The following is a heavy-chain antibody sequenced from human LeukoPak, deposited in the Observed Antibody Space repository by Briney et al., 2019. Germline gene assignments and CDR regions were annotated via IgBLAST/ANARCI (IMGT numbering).Heavy chain of an antibody. J-gene: IGHJ4*02. D-gene: IGHD3-16*02. V-gene: IGHV4-34*01. Sequence: SETLSLTCAVYGGSFSGYYWSWIRQPPGKGLEWIGEINHSGSTNYNPSLKSRVTISVDTSKNQFSLKLSSVTAEDTAVYYCASGVGIMITFGGVIVWGQGTLVTVSS. CDR3: ASGVGIMITFGGVIV. CDR2: INHSGST. CDR1: GGSFSGYY.